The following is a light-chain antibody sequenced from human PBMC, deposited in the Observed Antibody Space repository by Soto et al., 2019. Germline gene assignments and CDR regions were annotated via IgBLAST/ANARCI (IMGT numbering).Light chain of an antibody. CDR1: QDISNY. J-gene: IGKJ4*01. CDR3: QQYDNLPLT. Sequence: DIQMTHSPSSLSASVGDRVTITCQASQDISNYLNWYQQKPGKAPKLLIYDASNLETGVPSRFSGSGSGTDFTFTISSPQPEDIATYYCQQYDNLPLTFGGGTKVDIK. V-gene: IGKV1-33*01. CDR2: DAS.